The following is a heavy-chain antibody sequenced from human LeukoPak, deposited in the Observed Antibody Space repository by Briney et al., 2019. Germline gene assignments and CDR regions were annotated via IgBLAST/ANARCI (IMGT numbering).Heavy chain of an antibody. CDR3: ADFGSGSYIFNY. D-gene: IGHD3-10*01. V-gene: IGHV3-23*01. Sequence: GGSLRLSCAASGFTFSSYAMCWVRQAPGKGPEWVATICHTSGAWYADSVMGRFTISRDNSKSMLYLHMNSLSGEDTALYYCADFGSGSYIFNYWGQGSLVTVSS. CDR1: GFTFSSYA. CDR2: ICHTSGA. J-gene: IGHJ4*02.